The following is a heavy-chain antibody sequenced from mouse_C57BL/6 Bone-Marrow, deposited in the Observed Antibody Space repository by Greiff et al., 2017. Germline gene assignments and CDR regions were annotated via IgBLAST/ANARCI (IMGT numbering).Heavy chain of an antibody. D-gene: IGHD1-1*01. Sequence: QVQLQQPGAELVKPGASVKLSCKASGYTFTSYWMHWVKQRPGRGLEWIGRIDPNSGGTKYNEKFKSKATLTVDKPSSTAYMQLSSLTSENSAVYYCARWGPCITTVVATNYYAMDYWGQGTSVTVSA. CDR1: GYTFTSYW. V-gene: IGHV1-72*01. CDR3: ARWGPCITTVVATNYYAMDY. J-gene: IGHJ4*01. CDR2: IDPNSGGT.